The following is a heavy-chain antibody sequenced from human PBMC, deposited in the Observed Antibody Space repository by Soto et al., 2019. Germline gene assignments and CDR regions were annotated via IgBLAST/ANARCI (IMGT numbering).Heavy chain of an antibody. CDR1: GYTFTNYG. Sequence: QIQLVQSGGEVRKPGASVKVSCKASGYTFTNYGLSWVRQAPGQGLEWMGMISGYNVNTKYAQRVQGRVTMTTDTATSTASMELRSLRPDDTAVFYCARTYFTTGECYPTQFDFWGQGTLVTVSS. D-gene: IGHD2-8*01. V-gene: IGHV1-18*01. CDR3: ARTYFTTGECYPTQFDF. CDR2: ISGYNVNT. J-gene: IGHJ4*02.